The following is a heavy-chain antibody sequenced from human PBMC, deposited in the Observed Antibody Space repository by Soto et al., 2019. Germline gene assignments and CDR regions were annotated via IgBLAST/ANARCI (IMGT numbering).Heavy chain of an antibody. J-gene: IGHJ6*02. CDR1: GGSISSSNW. CDR2: IYHSGST. V-gene: IGHV4-4*02. Sequence: PSETLSLTCAVSGGSISSSNWWSWVRQPPGKGLEWIGEIYHSGSTNYNPYLKSRVTISVDKSKNQFSLKLSSVTAADTAVYYCARDGDHYYGSGSYYYGMDVWGQGTTVT. D-gene: IGHD3-10*01. CDR3: ARDGDHYYGSGSYYYGMDV.